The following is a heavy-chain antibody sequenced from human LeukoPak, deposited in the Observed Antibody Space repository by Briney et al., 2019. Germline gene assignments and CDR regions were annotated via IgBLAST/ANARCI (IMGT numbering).Heavy chain of an antibody. CDR2: IKQDGSET. CDR1: AFEFSSNW. J-gene: IGHJ4*02. D-gene: IGHD1-26*01. Sequence: GGSLRLSCVASAFEFSSNWMSWVRQAPGKGLEWVASIKQDGSETYYVDSVKGRFTISRDNAKNSLYLQMNSLRAEDTAIYYCARGYYASDYWGQGTLVTVSS. CDR3: ARGYYASDY. V-gene: IGHV3-7*02.